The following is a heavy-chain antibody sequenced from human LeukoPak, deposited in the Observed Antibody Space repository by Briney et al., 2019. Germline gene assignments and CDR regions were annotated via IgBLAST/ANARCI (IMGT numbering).Heavy chain of an antibody. D-gene: IGHD2-21*02. CDR2: IIPILGIA. CDR1: GGTFSSYA. Sequence: SVKVSCKASGGTFSSYAISWVRQAPGQGLEWMGRIIPILGIANYAQKFQGRVTITADKSTSTAYMELSSLRSEDTAVYYCARDREPYCGGDCSSYFDYWGQGTLVTVSS. V-gene: IGHV1-69*04. CDR3: ARDREPYCGGDCSSYFDY. J-gene: IGHJ4*02.